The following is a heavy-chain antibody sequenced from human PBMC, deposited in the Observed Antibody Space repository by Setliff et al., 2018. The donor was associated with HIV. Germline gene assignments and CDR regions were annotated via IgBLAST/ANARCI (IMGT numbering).Heavy chain of an antibody. CDR1: GFTFSSYA. CDR2: ISGSGGST. D-gene: IGHD1-26*01. V-gene: IGHV3-23*01. J-gene: IGHJ4*02. Sequence: GGSLRLSCAASGFTFSSYAMSWVRQAPGKGLEWVSAISGSGGSTYYADSVKGRFTISRDNSKNTLYLQMNSLRAEDTAVYYCARDSASPLYSGIYYAISFFDYWGQGSLVTVSS. CDR3: ARDSASPLYSGIYYAISFFDY.